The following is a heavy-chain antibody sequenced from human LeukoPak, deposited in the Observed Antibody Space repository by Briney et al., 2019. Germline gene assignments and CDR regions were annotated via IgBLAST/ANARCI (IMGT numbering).Heavy chain of an antibody. CDR3: AKGTVASCSGGSCYPFDC. Sequence: GALRISFAASGFTICRYCIDWGRQAPGEGLGWGSGFTCNGVSTFHTNSVKGRFTISRDNSKNTLYLQMNSLRAEDTALYYCAKGTVASCSGGSCYPFDCWGQGTLVTVSS. CDR1: GFTICRYC. D-gene: IGHD2-15*01. V-gene: IGHV3-23*01. J-gene: IGHJ4*02. CDR2: FTCNGVST.